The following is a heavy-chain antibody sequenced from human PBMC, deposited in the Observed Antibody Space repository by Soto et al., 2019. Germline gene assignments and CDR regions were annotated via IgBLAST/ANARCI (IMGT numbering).Heavy chain of an antibody. CDR1: GATFTSYP. Sequence: QVQLGQSGAEVKKPGSSLKASCKASGATFTSYPITWGRQAPGQGLEWMGGIIPIFGTANYAQKFQGRVTITADESTSTAYMELSSLRSEDTAVYYCARFPYYYYGMDVWGQGTTVTVSS. CDR2: IIPIFGTA. CDR3: ARFPYYYYGMDV. V-gene: IGHV1-69*12. J-gene: IGHJ6*02.